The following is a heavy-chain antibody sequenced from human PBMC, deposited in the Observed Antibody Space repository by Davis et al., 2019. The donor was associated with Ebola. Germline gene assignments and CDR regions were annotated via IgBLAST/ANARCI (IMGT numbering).Heavy chain of an antibody. CDR1: GGTFSSYA. CDR3: ARGPGYYYYYMDV. V-gene: IGHV1-69*13. Sequence: SVKVSCKASGGTFSSYAISWVRQAPGQGLEWMGGIITIFGTANYAQKFQGRVTITADESTSTAYMELSSLRSEDTAVYYCARGPGYYYYYMDVWGKGTTVTVSS. CDR2: IITIFGTA. J-gene: IGHJ6*03. D-gene: IGHD2-2*01.